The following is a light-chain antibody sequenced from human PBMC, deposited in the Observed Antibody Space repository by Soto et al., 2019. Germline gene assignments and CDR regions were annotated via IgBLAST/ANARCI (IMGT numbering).Light chain of an antibody. CDR1: QAISSY. V-gene: IGKV1D-8*01. J-gene: IGKJ2*01. Sequence: VIWMTQSPSLLSASTGDRVTISCRMSQAISSYLAWYQQKPGKAPELLIYASSTLQSGVPSRFTGSGSGTDFTLTISSLQSEDFATYYCQQYYRFPFTFGQGTKLEI. CDR3: QQYYRFPFT. CDR2: ASS.